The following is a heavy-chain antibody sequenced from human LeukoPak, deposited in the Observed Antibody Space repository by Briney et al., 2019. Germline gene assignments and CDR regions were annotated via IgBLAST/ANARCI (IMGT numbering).Heavy chain of an antibody. D-gene: IGHD3-16*02. V-gene: IGHV3-30-3*01. CDR2: ISYDGSNK. CDR1: VFTFSSYA. Sequence: GGSLRLSCAPSVFTFSSYAMHGVRQAPGKGLEWVAVISYDGSNKYYADSVKGRFTISRDNSKNTLYLQMNSLRAEDTAVYYCARAGLGELSYTFDYWGQGTLVTVSS. CDR3: ARAGLGELSYTFDY. J-gene: IGHJ4*02.